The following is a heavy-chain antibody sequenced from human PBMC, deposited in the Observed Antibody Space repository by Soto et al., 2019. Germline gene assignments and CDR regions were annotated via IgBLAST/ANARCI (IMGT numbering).Heavy chain of an antibody. CDR1: GDSVSSNTAA. Sequence: SETLSLTCAISGDSVSSNTAAWNWIRSSPSRGLEWLGRTYYRSNWRHDYAVSVKSRITVNPDTSKNHFPLQLNSVTPDDTAVYYCARGVAGSGFDLWGQGTLVTVSS. D-gene: IGHD6-19*01. V-gene: IGHV6-1*01. CDR2: TYYRSNWRH. CDR3: ARGVAGSGFDL. J-gene: IGHJ4*02.